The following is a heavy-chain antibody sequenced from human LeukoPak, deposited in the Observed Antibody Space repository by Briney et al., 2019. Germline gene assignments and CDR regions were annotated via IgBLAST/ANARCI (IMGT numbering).Heavy chain of an antibody. CDR3: ARDPQLERHPPYYYYMDV. J-gene: IGHJ6*03. V-gene: IGHV3-30*03. CDR2: ISYDGSNK. Sequence: PGGSLRLSCAASGFTFSSYGMHWVRQAPGKGLEWVAVISYDGSNKYYADSVKGRFTISRDNSKNTLYLQMGSLRAEDMAVYYCARDPQLERHPPYYYYMDVWGKGTTVTVSS. D-gene: IGHD1-1*01. CDR1: GFTFSSYG.